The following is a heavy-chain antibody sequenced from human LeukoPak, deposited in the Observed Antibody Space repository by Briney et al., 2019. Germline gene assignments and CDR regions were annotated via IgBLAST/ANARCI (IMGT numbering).Heavy chain of an antibody. D-gene: IGHD6-19*01. V-gene: IGHV3-30*02. CDR1: GFTFSSYG. J-gene: IGHJ4*02. CDR2: IRYDGSNK. CDR3: AKLDEQWTWLTQESSDY. Sequence: RTGGSLRLSCAASGFTFSSYGMPWVRQAPGKGLEWVAFIRYDGSNKYYADSVKGRFTISRDNSKNTLYLQMNSLRAEDTAVYYCAKLDEQWTWLTQESSDYWGQGTLVTVSS.